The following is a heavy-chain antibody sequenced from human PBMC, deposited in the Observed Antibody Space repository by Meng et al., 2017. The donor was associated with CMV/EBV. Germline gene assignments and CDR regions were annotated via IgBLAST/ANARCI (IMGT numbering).Heavy chain of an antibody. Sequence: SVKVSCKASGGTFSSYAISWVRQAPGQGLEWMGGIIPILGIANYAQKFQGRVTIIADKSTSTAYMKLSSLRSEDTAVYYCARQRVTIFGVVTLYYGMDVWGQGTTVTVSS. V-gene: IGHV1-69*10. J-gene: IGHJ6*02. CDR2: IIPILGIA. CDR1: GGTFSSYA. CDR3: ARQRVTIFGVVTLYYGMDV. D-gene: IGHD3-3*01.